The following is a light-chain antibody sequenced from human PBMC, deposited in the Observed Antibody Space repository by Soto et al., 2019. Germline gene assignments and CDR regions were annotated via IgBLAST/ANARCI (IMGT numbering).Light chain of an antibody. J-gene: IGLJ3*02. CDR3: SSYTSSNTGV. CDR1: SSDVGGYNY. V-gene: IGLV2-14*01. Sequence: QSALTQPASVSGSPGQSVTISCTGTSSDVGGYNYVSWYQQHPGKAPKLMIYEVNYRPSGVSNRFSGSRSGNTASLTISGLQAEGEANYFCSSYTSSNTGVFGGGTKLPVL. CDR2: EVN.